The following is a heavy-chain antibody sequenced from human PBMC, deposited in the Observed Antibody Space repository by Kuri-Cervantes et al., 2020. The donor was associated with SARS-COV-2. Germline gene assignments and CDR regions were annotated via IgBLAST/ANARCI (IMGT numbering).Heavy chain of an antibody. J-gene: IGHJ3*02. Sequence: GESLKISCTASGFTFSNYGMHWVRQAPGQGLEWMGIINPSGGSTSYAQKFQGRVTMTRDTSTSTVYMELSSLRSEDTAVYYCARSISGITGTTAAFDIWGQGTMVTVSS. D-gene: IGHD1-20*01. CDR3: ARSISGITGTTAAFDI. CDR1: GFTFSNYG. CDR2: INPSGGST. V-gene: IGHV1-46*01.